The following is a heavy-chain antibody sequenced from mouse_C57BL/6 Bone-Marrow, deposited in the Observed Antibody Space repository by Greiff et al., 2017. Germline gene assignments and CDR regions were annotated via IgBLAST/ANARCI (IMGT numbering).Heavy chain of an antibody. Sequence: VQLKESGAELVRPGASVKLSCTASGFNIKDDYMHWVKQRPEQGLEWIGWIDPANGDTEYASKFQGKATITADTSSTTAYLQRSSLTSEDTAVYYCTPDDYWGQGTTLTVSS. CDR1: GFNIKDDY. V-gene: IGHV14-4*01. J-gene: IGHJ2*01. CDR3: TPDDY. CDR2: IDPANGDT.